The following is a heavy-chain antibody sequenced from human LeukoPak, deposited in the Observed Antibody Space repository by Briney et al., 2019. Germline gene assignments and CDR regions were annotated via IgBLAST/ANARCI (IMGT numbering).Heavy chain of an antibody. D-gene: IGHD5-18*01. CDR3: AREDTAMVQDAFDI. J-gene: IGHJ3*02. CDR2: ISTSSRTI. CDR1: GFTFSRYS. Sequence: GGSLRLSCAASGFTFSRYSMNWVRQAPGKGLEWVSYISTSSRTIYYADSVKGRFTISRDNSKNTLYLQMNSLRAEDTAVYYCAREDTAMVQDAFDIWGQGTMVTVSS. V-gene: IGHV3-48*01.